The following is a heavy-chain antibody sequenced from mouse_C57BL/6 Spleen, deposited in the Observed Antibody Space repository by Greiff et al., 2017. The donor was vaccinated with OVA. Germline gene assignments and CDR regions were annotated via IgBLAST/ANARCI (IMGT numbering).Heavy chain of an antibody. D-gene: IGHD3-2*02. CDR2: IRNKANNHAT. CDR1: GFTFSDAW. Sequence: EVKLMESGGGLVQPGGSMKLSCAASGFTFSDAWMDWVRQSPEKGLEWVAEIRNKANNHATYYAESVKGRFTISRDDSKSSVYLQMNSLSAEDTGIYYSTVTAQATPGAYWGQGTLVTVSA. CDR3: TVTAQATPGAY. J-gene: IGHJ3*01. V-gene: IGHV6-6*01.